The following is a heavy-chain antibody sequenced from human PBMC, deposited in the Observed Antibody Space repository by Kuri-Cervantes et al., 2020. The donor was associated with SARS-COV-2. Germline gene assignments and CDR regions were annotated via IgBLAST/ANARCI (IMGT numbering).Heavy chain of an antibody. J-gene: IGHJ4*02. D-gene: IGHD6-6*01. CDR3: ARSSTSLLQFAIDS. V-gene: IGHV4-31*03. CDR2: IYYSGST. CDR1: GGSISSGGYY. Sequence: LRLSCTVSGGSISSGGYYWSWIRQLPGKGLEWIGYIYYSGSTYYNPSLKSRVTISLDTSKNQFSLKLSSVTAADTALYFCARSSTSLLQFAIDSWGQGTLVTVSS.